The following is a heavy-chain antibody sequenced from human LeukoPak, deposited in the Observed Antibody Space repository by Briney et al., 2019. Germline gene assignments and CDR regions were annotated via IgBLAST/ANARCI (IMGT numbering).Heavy chain of an antibody. CDR2: ISSSSSYI. Sequence: GGSLRLSCAASGFTFSSYSMNWVRQAPGKGLEWVSSISSSSSYIYYADSVKGRFTISRDNAKNSLYLQMNSLRAEGTAVYYCGGDRDGYNYGDYWGKGPLVTVSS. J-gene: IGHJ4*02. CDR3: GGDRDGYNYGDY. CDR1: GFTFSSYS. D-gene: IGHD5-24*01. V-gene: IGHV3-21*01.